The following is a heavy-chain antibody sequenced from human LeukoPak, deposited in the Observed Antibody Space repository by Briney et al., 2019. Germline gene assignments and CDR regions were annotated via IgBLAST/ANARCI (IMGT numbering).Heavy chain of an antibody. Sequence: SETLSLTCAVYGGSLSGYYWSWIREPPGKGMEWIGEINHSGSTNYNPSLKSRVTISVDTSKNQFSLKLSSVTAADTAVYYCASDDSSGYYVFDYWGQGTLVTVSS. J-gene: IGHJ4*02. CDR3: ASDDSSGYYVFDY. CDR1: GGSLSGYY. D-gene: IGHD3-22*01. CDR2: INHSGST. V-gene: IGHV4-34*01.